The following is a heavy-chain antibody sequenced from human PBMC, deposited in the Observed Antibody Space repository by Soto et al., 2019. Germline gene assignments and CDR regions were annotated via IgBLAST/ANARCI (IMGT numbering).Heavy chain of an antibody. J-gene: IGHJ1*01. CDR1: GGTFSSYA. D-gene: IGHD6-6*01. V-gene: IGHV1-69*06. CDR3: ARESSIAALLPLQH. CDR2: IIPIFGTA. Sequence: SVKVSCKASGGTFSSYAISWVRQAPGQGLEWMGGIIPIFGTANYAQKFQGRVTITADKSTSTAYMELSSLRSEDTVVYYCARESSIAALLPLQHWGQGTLFTVS.